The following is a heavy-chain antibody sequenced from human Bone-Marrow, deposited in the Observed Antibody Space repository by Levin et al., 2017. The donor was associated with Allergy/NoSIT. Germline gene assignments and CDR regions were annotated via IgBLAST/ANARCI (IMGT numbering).Heavy chain of an antibody. J-gene: IGHJ4*02. CDR2: IYHSGST. CDR3: ARADFSSGWYRPDY. Sequence: PSQTLSLTCAVSGGSISSSNWWSWVRQPPGKGLEWIGEIYHSGSTNYNPSLKSRVTISVDKSKNQFSLKLSSVTAADTAVYYCARADFSSGWYRPDYWGQGTLVTVSS. CDR1: GGSISSSNW. D-gene: IGHD6-19*01. V-gene: IGHV4-4*02.